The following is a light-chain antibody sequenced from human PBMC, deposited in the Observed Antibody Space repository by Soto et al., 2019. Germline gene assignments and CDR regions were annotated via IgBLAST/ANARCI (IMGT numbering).Light chain of an antibody. CDR2: WAS. V-gene: IGKV4-1*01. CDR1: QSILSSSKNY. J-gene: IGKJ5*01. Sequence: DIVMTQCPDSLAVSLGERATINCKSSQSILSSSKNYLAWFQQKPGQPPKLLIYWASTRESGVPERFSGSGSETDFTLTISSLQAEDVAVYYCQQYHSDPITFGQGTRLENK. CDR3: QQYHSDPIT.